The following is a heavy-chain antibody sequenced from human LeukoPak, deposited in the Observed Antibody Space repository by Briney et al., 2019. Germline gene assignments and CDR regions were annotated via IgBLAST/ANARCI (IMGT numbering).Heavy chain of an antibody. V-gene: IGHV3-23*01. CDR1: GFPFSSYA. CDR2: IIASGGTT. J-gene: IGHJ4*02. D-gene: IGHD3-10*01. CDR3: AKGAGGSYGLYYFDY. Sequence: PGGSLRLSCAASGFPFSSYAMSWFRQTPRKGLEWVSSIIASGGTTYYADSVKGRFTISRDNSKNTVYLQMNTLRAEDTAVYYCAKGAGGSYGLYYFDYWGQGALVTVSS.